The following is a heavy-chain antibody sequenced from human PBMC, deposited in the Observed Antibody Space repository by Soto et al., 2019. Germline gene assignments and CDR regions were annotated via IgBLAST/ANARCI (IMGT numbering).Heavy chain of an antibody. D-gene: IGHD1-26*01. CDR1: GYSFTGLD. V-gene: IGHV1-8*01. CDR3: ARGVTAGVDY. Sequence: ASVKVSCKASGYSFTGLDINWVRQTTGQGLEWMGWMEPSSGRTGYAQKFQGRVTMTRDTSINTAYMELSSLTSDDTAFYYCARGVTAGVDYWGQGTLVTVSS. J-gene: IGHJ4*02. CDR2: MEPSSGRT.